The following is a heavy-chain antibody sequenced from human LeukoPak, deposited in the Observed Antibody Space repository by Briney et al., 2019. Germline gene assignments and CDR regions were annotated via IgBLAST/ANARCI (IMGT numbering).Heavy chain of an antibody. D-gene: IGHD6-13*01. Sequence: ASVKVSCKASGYTFSGYYMHWVRQAPGQGLEWMGWINPNSGGTNYAQKFQGRVTMTRDTSISTAYMELSRLRSDDTAVYYCARDLGSSSWRYWYFDLWGRGTLVTVSS. CDR2: INPNSGGT. V-gene: IGHV1-2*02. CDR1: GYTFSGYY. J-gene: IGHJ2*01. CDR3: ARDLGSSSWRYWYFDL.